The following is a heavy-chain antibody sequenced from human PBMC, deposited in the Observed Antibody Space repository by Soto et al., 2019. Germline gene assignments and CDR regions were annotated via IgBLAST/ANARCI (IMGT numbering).Heavy chain of an antibody. J-gene: IGHJ4*02. Sequence: SETLSLTCTVYGGTFSGYCWTWIRQPPGTGLEWIGEINHSGSTNYNPSLKSRVTISVDTSKNQFSLKLTSVTAADSAVYYCARDKITGRFDYWGQGTLVTVSS. CDR2: INHSGST. CDR3: ARDKITGRFDY. CDR1: GGTFSGYC. V-gene: IGHV4-34*01. D-gene: IGHD2-8*02.